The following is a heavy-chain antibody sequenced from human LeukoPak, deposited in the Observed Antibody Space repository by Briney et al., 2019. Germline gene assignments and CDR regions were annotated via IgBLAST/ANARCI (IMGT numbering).Heavy chain of an antibody. J-gene: IGHJ4*02. D-gene: IGHD2-2*01. CDR2: ISGSGDNT. Sequence: PGGSLRLSCAASGFTFTNYAMTWVRQAPGKGLEWVSGISGSGDNTYYADSVKGRFTISRDNFKNMVFLQMNSLRAEDTAVYYCAEDRSAVPAASNYWGQGTLVTVSS. CDR1: GFTFTNYA. V-gene: IGHV3-23*01. CDR3: AEDRSAVPAASNY.